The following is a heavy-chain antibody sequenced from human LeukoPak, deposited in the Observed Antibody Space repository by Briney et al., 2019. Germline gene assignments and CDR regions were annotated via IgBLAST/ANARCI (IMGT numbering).Heavy chain of an antibody. V-gene: IGHV4-30-4*01. Sequence: PSQTLSLTCTVSGGSLSSGDYYWRWLRQPPGTGLEWIGYIYYSGSTYYNPSLKSRVTISVDTSKNQFSLKLSSVTAADTAVYYCARDLLNEGNHLDYWGQGTLVTVSS. J-gene: IGHJ4*02. CDR1: GGSLSSGDYY. CDR3: ARDLLNEGNHLDY. D-gene: IGHD4-23*01. CDR2: IYYSGST.